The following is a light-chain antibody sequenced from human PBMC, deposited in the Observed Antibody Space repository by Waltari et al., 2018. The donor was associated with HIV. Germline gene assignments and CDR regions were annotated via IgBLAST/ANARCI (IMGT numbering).Light chain of an antibody. J-gene: IGLJ2*01. V-gene: IGLV3-21*04. CDR3: QVWDSTSDHVL. CDR2: YDT. CDR1: NIERKS. Sequence: SSLLTQTPSVSVAPGKTARITCGGKNIERKSVHWYQQKPGQAPLLVIYYDTDRPSWIPERFSGSNSGNTATLTISRVGDGDEADYYCQVWDSTSDHVLFGGGTRLTVL.